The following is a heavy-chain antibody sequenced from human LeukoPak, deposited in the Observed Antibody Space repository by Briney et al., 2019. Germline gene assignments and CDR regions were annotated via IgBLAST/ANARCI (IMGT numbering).Heavy chain of an antibody. V-gene: IGHV1-2*02. CDR3: ARVSGLCYFDY. Sequence: DSMNVSCKASGGTFSSYAISWVRQAPGQGLEWMGWIIPKTGGTNYAQKFQGRVTMTRDTSISTIRTAYMELSRLRSDDTAVYYCARVSGLCYFDYWGQGTLVTVSS. CDR2: IIPKTGGT. CDR1: GGTFSSYA. D-gene: IGHD2/OR15-2a*01. J-gene: IGHJ4*02.